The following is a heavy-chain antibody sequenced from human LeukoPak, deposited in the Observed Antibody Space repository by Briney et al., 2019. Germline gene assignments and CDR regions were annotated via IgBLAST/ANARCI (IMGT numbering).Heavy chain of an antibody. CDR3: ARAYGYYDSSGYYYFFAFDI. CDR1: GYTFVNYD. CDR2: MNPTSGNT. D-gene: IGHD3-22*01. Sequence: ASVKVSCKASGYTFVNYDINWVRQATGQGLEWMGWMNPTSGNTGYAQKLQGRVSMTRDTSISTAYMELSSLTYEDTAVYYCARAYGYYDSSGYYYFFAFDIWGQGTMVTVSS. J-gene: IGHJ3*02. V-gene: IGHV1-8*01.